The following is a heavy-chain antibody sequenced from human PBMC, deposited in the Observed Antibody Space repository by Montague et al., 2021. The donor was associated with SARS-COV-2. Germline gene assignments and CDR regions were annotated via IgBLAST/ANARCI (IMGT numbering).Heavy chain of an antibody. CDR1: GDSDGSEAAR. CDR3: AGDPRYSLSLSFDY. CDR2: RCYMSEWNY. D-gene: IGHD6-6*01. V-gene: IGHV6-1*01. Sequence: CAISGDSDGSEAARWSWDGQTPEIQFRRLVGRCYMSEWNYDYAVSVKSRMTISPDTSKNQFSLQLSSVTPEDRAVYYCAGDPRYSLSLSFDYWGQGTLVTVSS. J-gene: IGHJ4*02.